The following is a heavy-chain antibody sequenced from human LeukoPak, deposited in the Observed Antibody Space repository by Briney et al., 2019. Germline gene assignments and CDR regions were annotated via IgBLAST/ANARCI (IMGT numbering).Heavy chain of an antibody. CDR2: IHYSENT. CDR1: GGSISSSSYY. J-gene: IGHJ3*02. V-gene: IGHV4-61*01. CDR3: ARDRRWVLLHAFDI. Sequence: SETLSLTCTVSGGSISSSSYYWSWIRQPPGKGLEWIAYIHYSENTNYNPSLKSRVTISLDTSKNQFSLMLSSVTAADTAVYYCARDRRWVLLHAFDIWGQGTMVTVSS. D-gene: IGHD1-26*01.